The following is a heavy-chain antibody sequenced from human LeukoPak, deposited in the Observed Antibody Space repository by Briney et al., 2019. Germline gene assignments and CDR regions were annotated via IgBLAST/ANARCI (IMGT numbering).Heavy chain of an antibody. V-gene: IGHV3-23*01. D-gene: IGHD4-17*01. CDR3: AREAYGDWYYFDY. CDR2: ISSSGGST. Sequence: QPGGSLRLSCAASGFTFSTYAMSWVRQAPGKGLEWVSAISSSGGSTYYADSVKGRFTISRDNSKNTLYLQMNSLRAEDTAVYYCAREAYGDWYYFDYWGQGTLVTVSS. J-gene: IGHJ4*02. CDR1: GFTFSTYA.